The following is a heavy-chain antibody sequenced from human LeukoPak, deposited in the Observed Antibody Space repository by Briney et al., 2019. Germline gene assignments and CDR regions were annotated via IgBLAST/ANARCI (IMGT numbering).Heavy chain of an antibody. V-gene: IGHV3-23*01. D-gene: IGHD2-21*02. CDR1: GFTFSLYA. J-gene: IGHJ4*02. CDR3: AKYPRHCGGDCYSDFDY. CDR2: ISGSGGNT. Sequence: PGGSLRLSCAASGFTFSLYAMSWVRQAPGKGLEWVSAISGSGGNTNYADSVKGRFTISRDNSENTLYLQMNSLRAEDTAVYYCAKYPRHCGGDCYSDFDYWGQGTLVTVSS.